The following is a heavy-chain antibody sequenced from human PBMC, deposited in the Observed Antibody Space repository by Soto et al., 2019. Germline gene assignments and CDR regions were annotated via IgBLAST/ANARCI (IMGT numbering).Heavy chain of an antibody. J-gene: IGHJ5*02. CDR1: GFTFISYS. Sequence: GGSMRLSCAAAGFTFISYSMNWGSQDTGKGLEWVSYISSSSSTIYYADSVKGRFTISRDNAKNTLYLQMNSLRAEDTAVYSCARGSSASYNWFDPWGQGTLVTVSS. D-gene: IGHD6-25*01. V-gene: IGHV3-48*04. CDR2: ISSSSSTI. CDR3: ARGSSASYNWFDP.